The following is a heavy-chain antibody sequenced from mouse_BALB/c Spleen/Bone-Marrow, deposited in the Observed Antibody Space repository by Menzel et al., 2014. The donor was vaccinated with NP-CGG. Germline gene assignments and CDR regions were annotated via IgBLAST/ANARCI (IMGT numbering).Heavy chain of an antibody. D-gene: IGHD1-1*01. Sequence: EVKLMESGPGLVKPSQSLSLTCTVTGSSITSDYAWNWIRQFPGNKLEWMGYISYSGSTSYNPSLKSRISITRDTSKNQFFLQLNSVTTEDTATYSCASITTVVGTWDAMDYWGQGTSVTVSS. CDR2: ISYSGST. V-gene: IGHV3-2*02. CDR1: GSSITSDYA. J-gene: IGHJ4*01. CDR3: ASITTVVGTWDAMDY.